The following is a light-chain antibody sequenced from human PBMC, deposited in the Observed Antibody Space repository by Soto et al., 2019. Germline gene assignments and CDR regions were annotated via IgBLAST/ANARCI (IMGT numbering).Light chain of an antibody. CDR2: GTS. V-gene: IGKV3-20*01. CDR3: QQYDESFRT. Sequence: EIVLTQSPGTLSLSPGERATLSCRASQSVNSNYLAWYQQKPGQSPRVLMYGTSNRATGIPDRFSGSGSGTDFTLTSSRLEPEDFAVYYCQQYDESFRTFGQGTKVEIK. J-gene: IGKJ1*01. CDR1: QSVNSNY.